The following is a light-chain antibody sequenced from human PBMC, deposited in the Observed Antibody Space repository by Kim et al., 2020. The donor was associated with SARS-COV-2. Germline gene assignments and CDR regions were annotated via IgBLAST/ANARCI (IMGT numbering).Light chain of an antibody. CDR3: QTWDTDIRV. CDR1: SGHNTYA. CDR2: LNSDGSH. Sequence: QLVLTQSPSASASLGASVKLTCTLNSGHNTYAIAWHQQQPEKGPRFLMKLNSDGSHSKGDGIPDRFSGSSSGAERYLTISSLQSEDEADYYCQTWDTDIRVFGGGTQLTVL. J-gene: IGLJ3*02. V-gene: IGLV4-69*01.